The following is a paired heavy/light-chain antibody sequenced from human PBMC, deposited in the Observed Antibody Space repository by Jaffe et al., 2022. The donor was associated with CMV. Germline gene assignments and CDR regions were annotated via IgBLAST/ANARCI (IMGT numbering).Heavy chain of an antibody. CDR2: ISSDGTIR. D-gene: IGHD1-26*01. V-gene: IGHV3-74*01. CDR3: ARDHLIGSGNCFGP. J-gene: IGHJ5*02. Sequence: EVQLVESGGGLVQPGGSLRLSCVASGFTFSSSWMHWVRQAPGKGLVWVSRISSDGTIRTYADSVKGRFTISRDNGKNTLYLQMNSLRAEDTALYYCARDHLIGSGNCFGPWGQGTLVTVSS. CDR1: GFTFSSSW.
Light chain of an antibody. CDR3: QQYYSTPLT. V-gene: IGKV4-1*01. CDR1: QSVLYSSNSKNY. J-gene: IGKJ1*01. Sequence: DIVMTQSPDSLAVSLGERATINCKSSQSVLYSSNSKNYLAWYQQKPGQPPKLLIYWASARESGVPDRFSGSGSETDFTLTISSLQAEDVAVYYCQQYYSTPLTFGQGTKVEIK. CDR2: WAS.